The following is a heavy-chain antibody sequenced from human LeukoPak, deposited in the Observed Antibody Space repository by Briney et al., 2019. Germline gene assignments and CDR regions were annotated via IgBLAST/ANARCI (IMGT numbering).Heavy chain of an antibody. J-gene: IGHJ3*02. D-gene: IGHD6-13*01. CDR2: ISSSGSTI. CDR3: ARERRGYSSSWYNAFDI. V-gene: IGHV3-48*03. Sequence: GGSLRLSCAASGFTFSSYEINWVRQAPGKGLEWVSYISSSGSTIKYADSVKGRFTISRDNAKNSLYLQMNSLRAEDTAVYYCARERRGYSSSWYNAFDIWGQGTMVTVSS. CDR1: GFTFSSYE.